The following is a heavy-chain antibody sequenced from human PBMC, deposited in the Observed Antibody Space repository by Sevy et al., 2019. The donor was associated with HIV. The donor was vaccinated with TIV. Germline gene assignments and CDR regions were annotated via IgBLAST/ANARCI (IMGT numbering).Heavy chain of an antibody. J-gene: IGHJ3*02. D-gene: IGHD4-17*01. CDR2: ISGPGGTT. CDR1: GFTFSSYA. CDR3: AKGDEPATDYGDYVPNAFDI. V-gene: IGHV3-23*01. Sequence: GGSLRLSCAASGFTFSSYAMSWVRQAPGKGLEWVSSISGPGGTTYYADSVKGRFTVSRDNSKNTLYLQMNSLRGDDSASYYCAKGDEPATDYGDYVPNAFDIWGQGTMVTVSS.